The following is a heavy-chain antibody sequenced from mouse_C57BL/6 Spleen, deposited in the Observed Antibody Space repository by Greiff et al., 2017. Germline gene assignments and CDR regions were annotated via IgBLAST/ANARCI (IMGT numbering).Heavy chain of an antibody. CDR2: IDPSDSYT. D-gene: IGHD2-1*01. CDR3: ARLRGNYDYYAMDY. J-gene: IGHJ4*01. Sequence: VQLQQPGAELVMPGASVKLSCKASGYTFTSYWMHWVKQRPGQGLEWIGEIDPSDSYTNYNQKFKGKSTLTVDKSSSTAYMQLSSLTSEDSAVYYCARLRGNYDYYAMDYWGQGTSVTVSS. CDR1: GYTFTSYW. V-gene: IGHV1-69*01.